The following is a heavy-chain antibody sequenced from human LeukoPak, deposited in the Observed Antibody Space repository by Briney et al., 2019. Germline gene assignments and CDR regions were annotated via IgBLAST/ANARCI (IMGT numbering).Heavy chain of an antibody. J-gene: IGHJ4*02. CDR2: IYTSGST. D-gene: IGHD6-6*01. V-gene: IGHV4-4*07. CDR3: ARESIAATY. Sequence: SETLSLTCTASGVTISSYYWSWIRQPAGKGLEWIGRIYTSGSTNYNPSLKSRVTISVDKSKNQFSLNLSSVTAADTAVYYCARESIAATYWGQGTLVTVSS. CDR1: GVTISSYY.